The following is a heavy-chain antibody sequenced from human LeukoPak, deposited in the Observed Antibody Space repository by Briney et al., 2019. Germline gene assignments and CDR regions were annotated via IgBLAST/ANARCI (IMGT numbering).Heavy chain of an antibody. CDR3: ARSQSISLIDY. Sequence: PGRSLRLSCAASGFSFSAYGVHWVRQAPGKGLEWVAVIWYDGSSKDYADSVKGRFTLSRDNSKNTLYLQMNSLTVEDTAVYYCARSQSISLIDYWGQGTLVTVSS. V-gene: IGHV3-33*01. D-gene: IGHD2-21*01. CDR1: GFSFSAYG. J-gene: IGHJ4*02. CDR2: IWYDGSSK.